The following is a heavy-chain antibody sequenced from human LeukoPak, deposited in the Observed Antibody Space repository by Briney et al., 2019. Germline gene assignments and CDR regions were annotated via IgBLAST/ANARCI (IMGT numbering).Heavy chain of an antibody. CDR1: GGSFSSFA. Sequence: GASVKVSCKASGGSFSSFAISWVRQAPGQGLEWLGRIIPLLDITHYAQKFQGRVTITADKSTSTAYMELSSLTSEDTGVYYCTRETSSRYFDFWGQGTLVTVSS. J-gene: IGHJ4*02. CDR3: TRETSSRYFDF. CDR2: IIPLLDIT. V-gene: IGHV1-69*04.